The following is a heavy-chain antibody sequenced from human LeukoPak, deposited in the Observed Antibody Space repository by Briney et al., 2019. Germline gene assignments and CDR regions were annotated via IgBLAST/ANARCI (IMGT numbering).Heavy chain of an antibody. V-gene: IGHV4-39*07. Sequence: SETLSLTCTVSGGSISSSSYYWGWIRQPPGKGLEWIGSIYYSGSTYYNPSLKSRVTISVDTSKNQFSLKLSSVTAADTAVYYCARGRRSHIVVVTATRGVVWFDPWGQGTLVTVSS. CDR2: IYYSGST. CDR3: ARGRRSHIVVVTATRGVVWFDP. D-gene: IGHD2-21*02. J-gene: IGHJ5*02. CDR1: GGSISSSSYY.